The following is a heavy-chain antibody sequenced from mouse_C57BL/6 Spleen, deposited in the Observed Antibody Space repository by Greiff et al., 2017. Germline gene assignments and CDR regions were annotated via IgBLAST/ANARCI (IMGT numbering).Heavy chain of an antibody. CDR3: ARGGSSYRYFDV. CDR2: ISSGSSTI. J-gene: IGHJ1*03. V-gene: IGHV5-17*01. Sequence: EVKLMESGGGLVKPGGSLKLSCAASGFTFSDYGMHWVRQAPEKGLEWVAYISSGSSTIYYADTVKGRFTISRDKAKNTLFLQMTSLRSEDTAMYYCARGGSSYRYFDVWGTGTTVTVSS. D-gene: IGHD1-1*01. CDR1: GFTFSDYG.